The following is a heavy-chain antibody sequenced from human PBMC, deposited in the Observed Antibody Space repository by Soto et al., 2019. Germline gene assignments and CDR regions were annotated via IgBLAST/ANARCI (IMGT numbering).Heavy chain of an antibody. CDR1: GDSVSAGSYY. CDR2: IYYTGTT. V-gene: IGHV4-61*01. Sequence: SETLSLTCTVSGDSVSAGSYYWSWIRQPPGKGLEWIGFIYYTGTTRYNPSLQSRVLMSVDTSKNQLSLNLNSVTAADTAVYYCARVASTETCFDPWGQGTLVTVS. CDR3: ARVASTETCFDP. D-gene: IGHD2-8*02. J-gene: IGHJ5*02.